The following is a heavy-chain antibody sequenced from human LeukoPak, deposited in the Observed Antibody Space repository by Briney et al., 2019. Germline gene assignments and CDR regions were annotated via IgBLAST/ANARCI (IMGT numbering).Heavy chain of an antibody. CDR1: GFTFSSYW. CDR2: IDSDGSTT. D-gene: IGHD3-10*01. V-gene: IGHV3-74*01. J-gene: IGHJ5*02. Sequence: GGSLRLSCAASGFTFSSYWMHWVRQAPGKGLMWVSRIDSDGSTTTYADPVKGRFTISRDNAKNTLYLQMNSLRAEDTAVYYCARDSGNWLDPWGQGTLVTVSS. CDR3: ARDSGNWLDP.